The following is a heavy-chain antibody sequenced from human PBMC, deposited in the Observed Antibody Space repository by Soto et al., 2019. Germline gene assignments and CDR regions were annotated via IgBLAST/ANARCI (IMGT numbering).Heavy chain of an antibody. J-gene: IGHJ6*03. CDR2: ISSSSSTI. Sequence: GGSLRLSCAASGFTFSSYTMNWVRQAPGKGLEWVSYISSSSSTIYYADSVKGRFTISRDNAKNSLYLQMNSLRAEDTAVYYCASTVSYYYYYYMDVWGKGTTVTVSS. D-gene: IGHD4-17*01. CDR3: ASTVSYYYYYYMDV. CDR1: GFTFSSYT. V-gene: IGHV3-48*01.